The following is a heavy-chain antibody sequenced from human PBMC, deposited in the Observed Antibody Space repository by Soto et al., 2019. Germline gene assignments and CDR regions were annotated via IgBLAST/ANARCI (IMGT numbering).Heavy chain of an antibody. CDR3: GRGRSGQKVVFY. Sequence: ASVKVSCKASGYTFTGYYMHWVRQAPGQGLEWMGWINPNSGGTNYAQKFQGRVTMTRDTSISTAYMELSRLRSDDTAVYYCGRGRSGQKVVFYWGQGTPVTVSS. V-gene: IGHV1-2*02. D-gene: IGHD1-26*01. CDR2: INPNSGGT. J-gene: IGHJ4*02. CDR1: GYTFTGYY.